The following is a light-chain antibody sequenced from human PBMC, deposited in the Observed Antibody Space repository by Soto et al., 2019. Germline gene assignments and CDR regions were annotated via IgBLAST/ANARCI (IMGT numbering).Light chain of an antibody. CDR2: GDN. Sequence: QSVLTQPPSASGTPGQRVTISCSGSGSSIGTNTVNWYRQLPGTAPKLLIYGDNQRHSGVPDRFSGSKSGTSASLAISGRQSEDEADYYCAAWDGSLNNVLYGGGTKLTVL. J-gene: IGLJ2*01. V-gene: IGLV1-44*01. CDR1: GSSIGTNT. CDR3: AAWDGSLNNVL.